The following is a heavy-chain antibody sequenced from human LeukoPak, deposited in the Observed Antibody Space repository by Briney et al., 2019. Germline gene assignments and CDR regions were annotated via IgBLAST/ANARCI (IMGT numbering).Heavy chain of an antibody. Sequence: SETLSLTCNVSGYSISSGYYWGWIRQPPAKGLEWIGSIYHSGRTHYNPSLKSRVTIPGDTSKNQFSLKLSSVTAAETAVYYCARGLTPDAFDIWGQGTMVTVSS. CDR2: IYHSGRT. J-gene: IGHJ3*02. CDR3: ARGLTPDAFDI. CDR1: GYSISSGYY. V-gene: IGHV4-38-2*02.